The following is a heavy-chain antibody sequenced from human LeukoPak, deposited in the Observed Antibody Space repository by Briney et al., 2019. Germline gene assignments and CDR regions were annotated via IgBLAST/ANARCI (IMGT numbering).Heavy chain of an antibody. CDR1: GGSINSGTSY. V-gene: IGHV4-61*02. Sequence: SQTLSLICTVSGGSINSGTSYWSWIRQPAGEGLEWIGRIYTSGRTYYNPSLKSRVTISVDMSKNQFSLRLSSVTAADTAVYFCAREGDWSALDFWGQGTLVTVSS. CDR2: IYTSGRT. CDR3: AREGDWSALDF. J-gene: IGHJ4*02. D-gene: IGHD2-21*01.